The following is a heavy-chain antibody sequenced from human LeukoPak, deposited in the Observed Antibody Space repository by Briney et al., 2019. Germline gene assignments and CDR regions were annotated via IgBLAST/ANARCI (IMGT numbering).Heavy chain of an antibody. D-gene: IGHD6-19*01. J-gene: IGHJ5*02. CDR2: IYYSGST. CDR1: GGSISSYY. Sequence: SETLSLTCTVSGGSISSYYWSWIRQPPGKGLEWIGYIYYSGSTNYNPSLKSRVTISVDTSKNQFSLKLSSVTAADTAVYYCARGLWLDWFDPWGQGTLVTVSS. V-gene: IGHV4-59*01. CDR3: ARGLWLDWFDP.